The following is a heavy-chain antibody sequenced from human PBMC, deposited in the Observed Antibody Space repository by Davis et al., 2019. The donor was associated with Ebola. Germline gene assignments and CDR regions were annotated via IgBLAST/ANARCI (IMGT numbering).Heavy chain of an antibody. CDR2: ISWNSGSI. D-gene: IGHD1-26*01. CDR3: ARLYSGNYFAY. J-gene: IGHJ4*02. Sequence: SLKISCAASGFTFDDYAMHWVRQAPGKGLEWVSGISWNSGSIGYADSVKGRFTISRDNAKNSLYLQMHSLRAEDTAVYFCARLYSGNYFAYWGQGTLVTVSS. CDR1: GFTFDDYA. V-gene: IGHV3-9*01.